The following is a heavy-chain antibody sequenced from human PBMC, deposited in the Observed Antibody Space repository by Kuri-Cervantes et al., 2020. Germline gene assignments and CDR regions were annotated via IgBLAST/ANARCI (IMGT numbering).Heavy chain of an antibody. CDR3: ARVPRPITMIVVVIPGGDDAFDI. V-gene: IGHV1-18*04. Sequence: ASVKVSCKASGYTFTGYYMHWVRQAPGQGLEWMGWISAYNGNTNYAQKLQGRVTMTTDTSTSTAYMELRSLRSDDTAVYYCARVPRPITMIVVVIPGGDDAFDIWGQGTMVTVSS. CDR2: ISAYNGNT. D-gene: IGHD3-22*01. J-gene: IGHJ3*02. CDR1: GYTFTGYY.